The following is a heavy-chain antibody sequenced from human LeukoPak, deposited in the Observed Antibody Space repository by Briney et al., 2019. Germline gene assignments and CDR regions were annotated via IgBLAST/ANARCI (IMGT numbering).Heavy chain of an antibody. Sequence: ASVKVSCKASGGTVSSYAISWVRQAPGQGLEWMGGIIPIFGTANYAQKFQGRVTITADESTSTAYMELSSLRSEDTAVYYCARDHSGPSYYFDYWGQGTLVTVSS. CDR1: GGTVSSYA. CDR3: ARDHSGPSYYFDY. V-gene: IGHV1-69*13. D-gene: IGHD6-19*01. J-gene: IGHJ4*02. CDR2: IIPIFGTA.